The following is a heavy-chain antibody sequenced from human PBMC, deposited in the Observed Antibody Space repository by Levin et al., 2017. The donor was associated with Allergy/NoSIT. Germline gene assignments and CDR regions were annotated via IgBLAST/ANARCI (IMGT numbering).Heavy chain of an antibody. J-gene: IGHJ4*02. D-gene: IGHD2-8*02. Sequence: PGGSLRLSCAASGFTFSDFYVTWIRQAPGKGLEWISYISTTGSSISYAESVKGRFSISRDNAKNSVYLQMNSLRAEDTAVYYCSVLYYWGQGTLVTVSS. CDR2: ISTTGSSI. V-gene: IGHV3-11*01. CDR1: GFTFSDFY. CDR3: SVLYY.